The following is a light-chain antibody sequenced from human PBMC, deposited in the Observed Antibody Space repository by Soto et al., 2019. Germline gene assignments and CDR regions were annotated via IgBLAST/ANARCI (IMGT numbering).Light chain of an antibody. CDR2: EDN. CDR1: SSDVGSYNL. J-gene: IGLJ2*01. V-gene: IGLV2-23*02. CDR3: CSYAGSSTFDVV. Sequence: QSALTQPASVSGSPGQSITISCTGTSSDVGSYNLVSWYQQHPGKAPKLMIYEDNKRPSGLSNRFSGSKSGNTASLTISALQAEDEADYYCCSYAGSSTFDVVFGGGTKLTVL.